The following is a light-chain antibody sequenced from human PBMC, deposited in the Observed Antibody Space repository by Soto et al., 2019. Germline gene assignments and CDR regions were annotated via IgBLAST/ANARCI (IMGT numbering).Light chain of an antibody. J-gene: IGKJ4*01. CDR1: QSINNY. CDR3: QQRSKWPLT. Sequence: EIVLTQSPATLSLSPGDRATLSCRASQSINNYLAWYQQKPGQVPRLLISDASNRATGIPARFSGSGSGTVFTLTISSLETDDFAVYFCQQRSKWPLTFGGGTKVDI. CDR2: DAS. V-gene: IGKV3-11*01.